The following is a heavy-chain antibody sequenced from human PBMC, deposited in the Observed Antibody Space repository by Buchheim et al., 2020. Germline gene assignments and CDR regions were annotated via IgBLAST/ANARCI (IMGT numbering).Heavy chain of an antibody. V-gene: IGHV3-30*03. CDR3: GSGHSGYDIDY. D-gene: IGHD5-12*01. CDR1: GFTFSSYG. J-gene: IGHJ4*01. CDR2: ISYDGSNK. Sequence: QVQLVESGGGVVQPGRSLRLSCAASGFTFSSYGMHWVRQAPGKGLECVASISYDGSNKYYADSVKGRFTISRDNSKNTMYLQMNSLRAEDTAVYYCGSGHSGYDIDYWGQGTL.